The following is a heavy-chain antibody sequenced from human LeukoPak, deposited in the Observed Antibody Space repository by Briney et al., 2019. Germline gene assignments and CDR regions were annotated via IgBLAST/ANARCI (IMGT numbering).Heavy chain of an antibody. Sequence: ASVKVSCKASGYTFTNYGISWVRQAPGQGLEWMGRIIPILGIANYAQKFQGRVTITADKSTSTAYMELSSLRSEDTAVYYCASSVDTAMVTTTYYYYGMDVWGQGTTVTVSS. V-gene: IGHV1-69*04. CDR3: ASSVDTAMVTTTYYYYGMDV. J-gene: IGHJ6*02. CDR1: GYTFTNYG. CDR2: IIPILGIA. D-gene: IGHD5-18*01.